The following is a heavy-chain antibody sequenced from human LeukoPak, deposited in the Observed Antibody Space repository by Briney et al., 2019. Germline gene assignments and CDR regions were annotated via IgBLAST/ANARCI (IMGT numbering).Heavy chain of an antibody. CDR3: AKDNQYSGYANYFDY. CDR1: GFTFDDYA. CDR2: ISWNSGSI. J-gene: IGHJ4*02. V-gene: IGHV3-9*01. Sequence: SLRLSCAASGFTFDDYAMHWVRPAPGKGLERVSGISWNSGSIGYADSVKGRFTISRDNAKNSLYLQMNSLRAEDTALYYCAKDNQYSGYANYFDYWGQGTLVTVSS. D-gene: IGHD5-12*01.